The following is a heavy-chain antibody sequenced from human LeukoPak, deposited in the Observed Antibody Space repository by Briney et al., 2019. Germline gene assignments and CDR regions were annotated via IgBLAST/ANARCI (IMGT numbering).Heavy chain of an antibody. Sequence: GGSLRLACAASGFTFSSYAMSWVRQAPGKGLEWVSAISGSGGSTYYADSVKGRFTISRDNSKNTLYLQMNSLRAEDTAVYYCAKGYCSSTSCSYYFDYWGQGTLVTVSS. V-gene: IGHV3-23*01. CDR1: GFTFSSYA. CDR2: ISGSGGST. CDR3: AKGYCSSTSCSYYFDY. D-gene: IGHD2-2*01. J-gene: IGHJ4*02.